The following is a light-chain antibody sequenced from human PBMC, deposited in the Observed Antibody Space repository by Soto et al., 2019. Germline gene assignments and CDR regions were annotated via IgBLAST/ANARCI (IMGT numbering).Light chain of an antibody. J-gene: IGKJ1*01. V-gene: IGKV2-28*01. CDR3: MQALESPWT. Sequence: DIVTTQSPLSLSVTPGEPASISCRSSQSLLHKNGYNNLDWYLLKPGRSPQLLIYLGSNRVSGVPDRFSGSGSGTDFTLRISRVEAEDVGVYFCMQALESPWTFGQGTKVEVK. CDR1: QSLLHKNGYNN. CDR2: LGS.